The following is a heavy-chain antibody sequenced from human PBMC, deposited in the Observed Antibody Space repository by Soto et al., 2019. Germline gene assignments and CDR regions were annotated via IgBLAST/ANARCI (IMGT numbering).Heavy chain of an antibody. CDR2: ISWNSGSI. Sequence: PGGSLRLSCAASGFTFDDYAMHWVRQAPGKGLEWVSGISWNSGSIGYADSVKGRFTISRDNAKNSLYLQMNSLRAEDTALYYCAKSYYYYMDVWGKGTTVTVSS. J-gene: IGHJ6*03. CDR3: AKSYYYYMDV. V-gene: IGHV3-9*01. CDR1: GFTFDDYA.